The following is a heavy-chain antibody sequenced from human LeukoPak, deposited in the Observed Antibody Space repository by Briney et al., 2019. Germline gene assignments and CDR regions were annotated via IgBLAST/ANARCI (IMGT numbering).Heavy chain of an antibody. J-gene: IGHJ4*02. V-gene: IGHV1-69*13. Sequence: SVKVSCKASGGTFSSYAISWVRQAPGQGLEWMGGIIPIVGTANYAQKFQGRVTITADESTSTAYMELSSLRSEDTAVYYCARAGYCSSTSCYARRAKFDYWGQGTLVTVSS. D-gene: IGHD2-2*01. CDR1: GGTFSSYA. CDR2: IIPIVGTA. CDR3: ARAGYCSSTSCYARRAKFDY.